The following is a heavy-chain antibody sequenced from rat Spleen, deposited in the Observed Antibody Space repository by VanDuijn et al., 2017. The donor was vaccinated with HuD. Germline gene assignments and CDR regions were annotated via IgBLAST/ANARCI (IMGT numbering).Heavy chain of an antibody. CDR1: KLNFSDYD. V-gene: IGHV5-25*01. CDR2: ISTAGTNT. J-gene: IGHJ2*01. CDR3: ASPVPYFDY. Sequence: EVRLVESGGALVQPGRPLKISCADSKLNFSDYDMAWVRQTPAKGLEWIASISTAGTNTYYRDSVKGRFTISRDNAKSTLYLQMDSLRSEDTATYYCASPVPYFDYWGQGVMVTVSS.